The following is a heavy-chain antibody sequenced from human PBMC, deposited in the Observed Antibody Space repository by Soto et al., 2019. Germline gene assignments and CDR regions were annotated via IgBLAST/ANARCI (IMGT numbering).Heavy chain of an antibody. D-gene: IGHD3-9*01. J-gene: IGHJ4*02. CDR3: ARSYYDIMTGMYYFDY. V-gene: IGHV2-70*11. CDR2: VDWDNDK. Sequence: GSGPTLVNPTETLTLTCSFSGFSLSTSGISVSWIRQPPGKALEWLARVDWDNDKYYNTSLRPRLTISKDTSKREVVLTMTNTDPVDTATYYCARSYYDIMTGMYYFDYWGQGNLVTVSS. CDR1: GFSLSTSGIS.